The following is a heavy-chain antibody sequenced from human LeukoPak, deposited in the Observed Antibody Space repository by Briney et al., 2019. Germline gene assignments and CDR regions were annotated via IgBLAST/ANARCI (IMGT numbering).Heavy chain of an antibody. J-gene: IGHJ4*02. Sequence: GSLRLSCAASGFTFSSYAMTWVRQPPGKGLEWIGSIYYSGSTYYNPSLKSRVTISVDTSKNQFSLKLSSVTAADTAVYYCARLIAAAGIFDYWGQGTLVTVSS. CDR2: IYYSGST. D-gene: IGHD6-13*01. CDR3: ARLIAAAGIFDY. V-gene: IGHV4-39*01. CDR1: GFTFSSYA.